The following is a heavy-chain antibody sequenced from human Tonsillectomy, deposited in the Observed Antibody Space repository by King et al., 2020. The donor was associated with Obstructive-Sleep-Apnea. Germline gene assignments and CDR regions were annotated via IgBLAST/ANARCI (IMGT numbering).Heavy chain of an antibody. V-gene: IGHV3-48*04. CDR1: GFTFSIYS. CDR2: ITSSSSTI. Sequence: VQLVESGGGLVQPGGSLRLSCAASGFTFSIYSMNWVRQAPGKGLEWVSYITSSSSTIYYADSVKGRFTISRDNAKNSLYLQMNSLRAEDTAVYYCASNGGTGFGGLFEGMDVWGQGTTVTVSS. J-gene: IGHJ6*02. CDR3: ASNGGTGFGGLFEGMDV. D-gene: IGHD3-10*01.